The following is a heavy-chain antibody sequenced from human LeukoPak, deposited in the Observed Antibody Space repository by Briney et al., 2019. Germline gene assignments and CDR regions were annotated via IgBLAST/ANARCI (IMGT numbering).Heavy chain of an antibody. CDR2: ISAYNGNT. D-gene: IGHD1-26*01. J-gene: IGHJ4*02. CDR1: GYTFTTYG. V-gene: IGHV1-18*01. Sequence: ASVKVSCKASGYTFTTYGINWVRQAPGQGLEWMGWISAYNGNTNYAQKFQGRVTMTTDTSTSSAYIEVRSLRSDDTAVYYCARDREGASTPDHWGQGTLVTVSS. CDR3: ARDREGASTPDH.